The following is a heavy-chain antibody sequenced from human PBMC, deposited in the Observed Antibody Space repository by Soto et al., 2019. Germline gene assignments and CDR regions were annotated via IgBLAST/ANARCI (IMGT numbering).Heavy chain of an antibody. CDR3: AKRATAGDFDP. V-gene: IGHV1-2*02. D-gene: IGHD6-13*01. Sequence: QVQLVQSGAEVKKPGASVKVSCKASGYTFTAYYMHWVRQAPGQGLEWMGWINPNSGDTNYAQKFQGRVTMTRDTSISTAYMELSRLRSDDTAMYYCAKRATAGDFDPWGQGTLVTVSS. J-gene: IGHJ5*02. CDR1: GYTFTAYY. CDR2: INPNSGDT.